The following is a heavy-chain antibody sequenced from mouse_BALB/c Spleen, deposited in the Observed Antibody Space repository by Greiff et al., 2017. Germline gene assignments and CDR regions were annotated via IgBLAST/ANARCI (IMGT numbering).Heavy chain of an antibody. CDR1: GYTFTSYV. CDR3: ARGLVRGYYAMDY. Sequence: EVQLQQSGPELVKPGASVKMSCKASGYTFTSYVMHWVKQKPGQGLEWIGYINPYNDGTKYNEKFKGKATLTSDKSSSTAYMELSSLTSEDSAVYYCARGLVRGYYAMDYWGQGTSVTVSS. J-gene: IGHJ4*01. CDR2: INPYNDGT. V-gene: IGHV1-14*01. D-gene: IGHD6-2*01.